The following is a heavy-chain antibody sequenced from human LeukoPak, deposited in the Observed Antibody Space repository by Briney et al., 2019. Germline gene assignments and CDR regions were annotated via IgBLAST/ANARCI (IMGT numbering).Heavy chain of an antibody. J-gene: IGHJ4*02. D-gene: IGHD5-24*01. V-gene: IGHV3-30-3*01. CDR3: AKDREGGLQFGPAYYFDY. CDR2: ISYDGGNK. Sequence: WGSLRLSCAASGFTFSSYAMHWVRQAPGKGLEWVAVISYDGGNKYYADSVKGRFTISRDNSKNTLYLQMNSLRAEDTAVYYCAKDREGGLQFGPAYYFDYWGQGTLVTVSS. CDR1: GFTFSSYA.